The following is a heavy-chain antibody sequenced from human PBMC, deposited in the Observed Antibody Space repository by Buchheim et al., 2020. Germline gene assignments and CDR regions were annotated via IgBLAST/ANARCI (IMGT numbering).Heavy chain of an antibody. D-gene: IGHD2-2*01. CDR1: GSMFSRFG. CDR2: ISKDGSSG. Sequence: QVQVVESGGDAVQPGTSLRLSCSISGSMFSRFGLHWLRQTPGRGLEWVAGISKDGSSGSYADFVRGRFTASRDNARNMLYLEMNNLRPEDSGRYFCSRASVTETSTLAYWGHRT. V-gene: IGHV3-30*03. CDR3: SRASVTETSTLAY. J-gene: IGHJ4*01.